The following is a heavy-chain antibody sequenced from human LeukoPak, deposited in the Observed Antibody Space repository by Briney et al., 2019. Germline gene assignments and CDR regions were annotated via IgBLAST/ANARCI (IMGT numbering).Heavy chain of an antibody. CDR3: ARTYGDYVYILGY. Sequence: GGSLRLSCAASGFTVNSNFVSWVRQAPGEGLEWVSVIYSGGSTYYADSVKGRFTISRDNSKNTLYLQMNSLRAEDTAVYYCARTYGDYVYILGYWGQGTLVTVSS. J-gene: IGHJ4*02. D-gene: IGHD4-17*01. V-gene: IGHV3-53*01. CDR2: IYSGGST. CDR1: GFTVNSNF.